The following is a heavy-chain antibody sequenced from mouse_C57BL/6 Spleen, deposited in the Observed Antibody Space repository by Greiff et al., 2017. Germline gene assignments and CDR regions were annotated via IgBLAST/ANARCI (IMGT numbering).Heavy chain of an antibody. Sequence: LVESGAELARPGASVKLSCKASGYTFTSYGISWVKQRTGQGLEWIGEIYPRSGNTYYNEKFKGKATLTADKSSSTAYMELRSLTSEDSAVYFCAREETGTVDYWGQGTTLTVSS. CDR3: AREETGTVDY. CDR2: IYPRSGNT. D-gene: IGHD4-1*01. CDR1: GYTFTSYG. J-gene: IGHJ2*01. V-gene: IGHV1-81*01.